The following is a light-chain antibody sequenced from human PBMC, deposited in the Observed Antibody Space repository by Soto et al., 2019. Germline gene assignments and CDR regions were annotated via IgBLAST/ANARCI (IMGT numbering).Light chain of an antibody. CDR2: ANN. Sequence: QSVLTQPPSASGTPGQRVTISCSGSGSNVGTSYVYWYQQLPGTAPKLLIYANNQLPSGVPDRFSGSKSGTSASLAISGLRSEDEADYYCAAWDDSLSGRVFGGGTQLTVL. CDR1: GSNVGTSY. CDR3: AAWDDSLSGRV. J-gene: IGLJ3*02. V-gene: IGLV1-47*01.